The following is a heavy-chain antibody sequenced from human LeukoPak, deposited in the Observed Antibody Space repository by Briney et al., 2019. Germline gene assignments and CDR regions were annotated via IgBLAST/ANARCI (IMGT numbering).Heavy chain of an antibody. V-gene: IGHV4-59*01. CDR1: GGSISSYY. D-gene: IGHD1-1*01. CDR3: ARGLLQDYYYGMDV. Sequence: PSETLSLTCTVSGGSISSYYWSWIRQPPGKGLEWIGYIYYSGSTNYNPSLKSRVTISVDTSKNQFSLKLSSVTAADTAVYYCARGLLQDYYYGMDVWGQGTTVTVSS. CDR2: IYYSGST. J-gene: IGHJ6*02.